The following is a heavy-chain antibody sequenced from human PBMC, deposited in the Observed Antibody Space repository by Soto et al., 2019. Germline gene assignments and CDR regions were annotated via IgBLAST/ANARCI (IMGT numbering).Heavy chain of an antibody. CDR3: ARAPDGLWYYDFWSGYPPFDY. V-gene: IGHV1-18*01. CDR2: ISAYNGNT. J-gene: IGHJ4*02. D-gene: IGHD3-3*01. CDR1: GYTFTSYG. Sequence: QVQLVQSGAEVKKPGASVKVSCKASGYTFTSYGISWVRQAPGQGLEWMGWISAYNGNTNYAQKLQGRVTMTTDTSASTAYMELRSLRSDDTAVYYSARAPDGLWYYDFWSGYPPFDYWGQGTLVTVSS.